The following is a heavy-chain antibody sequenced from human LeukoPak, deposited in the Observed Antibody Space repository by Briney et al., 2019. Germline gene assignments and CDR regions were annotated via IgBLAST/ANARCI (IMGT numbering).Heavy chain of an antibody. D-gene: IGHD6-19*01. J-gene: IGHJ3*02. V-gene: IGHV4-4*09. CDR2: IYTSGST. CDR3: ARRDSSGWYRNDAFDI. Sequence: PSETLSLTCTVSGGSISGYYWSWIRQPPGKGLEWIGYIYTSGSTNYNPSLKSRVTISVDTSKNQFSLKLSSVTAADTAVYYCARRDSSGWYRNDAFDIWGQGTMVTVSS. CDR1: GGSISGYY.